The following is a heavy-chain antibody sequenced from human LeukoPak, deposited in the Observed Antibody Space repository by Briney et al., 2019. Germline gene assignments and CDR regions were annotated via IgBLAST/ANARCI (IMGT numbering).Heavy chain of an antibody. V-gene: IGHV4-34*01. J-gene: IGHJ4*02. CDR1: GGSFSGYY. Sequence: SETLSLTCAVYGGSFSGYYWSWIRQPPGKGLEWIGEINHSGSTNYNPSLKSRVTISVDTSKNQFSLKLSSVTAADTAVYYCARQRMVVTPEFFDYWGQGTLVIVSS. CDR2: INHSGST. D-gene: IGHD4-23*01. CDR3: ARQRMVVTPEFFDY.